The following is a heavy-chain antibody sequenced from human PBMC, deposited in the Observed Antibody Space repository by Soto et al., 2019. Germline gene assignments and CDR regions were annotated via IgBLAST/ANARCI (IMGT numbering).Heavy chain of an antibody. V-gene: IGHV1-8*01. D-gene: IGHD3-16*01. CDR3: AKDFGGLYNWFDP. Sequence: ASVKVSCKASGYMFTMYDINGVVQSAGQGLEWLGRMNPNNGKTDYAQKFQGRLTMTRDTSISTVYMELSSLTSEDTAVYYCAKDFGGLYNWFDPWGQGTLVTVSS. CDR2: MNPNNGKT. CDR1: GYMFTMYD. J-gene: IGHJ5*02.